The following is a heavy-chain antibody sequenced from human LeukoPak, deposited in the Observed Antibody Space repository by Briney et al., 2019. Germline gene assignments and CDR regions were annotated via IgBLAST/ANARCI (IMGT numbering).Heavy chain of an antibody. Sequence: ASVKVSCKASGYTFTGYYMHWVRQAPGQGLEWMGWISAYNGNTNYAQKLQGRVTMTTDTSTSTAYMELRSLRSDDTAVYYCARDMGYSYGPRVFDYWGQGTLVTVSS. J-gene: IGHJ4*02. CDR3: ARDMGYSYGPRVFDY. CDR2: ISAYNGNT. CDR1: GYTFTGYY. D-gene: IGHD5-18*01. V-gene: IGHV1-18*04.